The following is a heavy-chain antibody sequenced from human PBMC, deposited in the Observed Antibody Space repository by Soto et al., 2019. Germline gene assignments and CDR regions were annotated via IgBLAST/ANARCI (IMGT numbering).Heavy chain of an antibody. Sequence: QITLKESGPTLVKPTQTLTLTCTFSGFSVSTSGVGVAWIRQSPGKALEWLALIYWDNDKRYSPFLQSRVTITKHTSKNQLVLTMTNMDPVDTXXXXXXXXXXXXAXMDVWGQGTTVTVSS. CDR3: XXXXXXXAXMDV. CDR1: GFSVSTSGVG. V-gene: IGHV2-5*02. J-gene: IGHJ6*02. CDR2: IYWDNDK.